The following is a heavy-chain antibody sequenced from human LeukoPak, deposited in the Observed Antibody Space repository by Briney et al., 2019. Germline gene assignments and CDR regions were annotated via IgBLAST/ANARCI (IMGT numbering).Heavy chain of an antibody. CDR3: ASGYCSGGSCYSGRNWFDP. CDR2: IIPIFGTA. V-gene: IGHV1-69*13. D-gene: IGHD2-15*01. J-gene: IGHJ5*02. Sequence: SVKVSCKASGGTFSSYAISWVRRAPGQGLEWMGGIIPIFGTANYAQKFQGRVTITADESTSTAYMELSSLRSEDTAVYYCASGYCSGGSCYSGRNWFDPWGQGTLVTVSS. CDR1: GGTFSSYA.